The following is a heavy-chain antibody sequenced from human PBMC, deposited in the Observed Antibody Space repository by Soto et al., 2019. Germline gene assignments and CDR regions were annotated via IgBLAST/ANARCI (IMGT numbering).Heavy chain of an antibody. D-gene: IGHD3-3*01. CDR1: GFTFSSYA. CDR3: AKDQGITIFGVVIIGGDDFDY. J-gene: IGHJ4*02. Sequence: GSLRLSCAASGFTFSSYAMSWVRQAPGKGLEWVSAISGSGGSTYYADSVKGRFTISRDNSKNTLYLQMNSLRAEDTAVYYCAKDQGITIFGVVIIGGDDFDYWGQGTLVTVSS. V-gene: IGHV3-23*01. CDR2: ISGSGGST.